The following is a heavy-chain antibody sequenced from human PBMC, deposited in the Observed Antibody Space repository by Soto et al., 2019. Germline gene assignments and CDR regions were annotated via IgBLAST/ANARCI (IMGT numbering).Heavy chain of an antibody. Sequence: GESLKISCKGSGYSFTSYWIGWVRQMPGKGLEWMGIIYPGDSDTRYSPSFQGQVTISADKSISTAYPQWSSLKASDTAMYYCARLLQTTVYYYYGMDVWGQGTTVTVSS. V-gene: IGHV5-51*01. CDR2: IYPGDSDT. D-gene: IGHD4-17*01. J-gene: IGHJ6*02. CDR3: ARLLQTTVYYYYGMDV. CDR1: GYSFTSYW.